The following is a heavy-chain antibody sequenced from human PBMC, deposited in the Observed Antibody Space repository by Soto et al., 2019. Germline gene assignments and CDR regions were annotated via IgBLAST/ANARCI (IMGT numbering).Heavy chain of an antibody. Sequence: SETLSLTCTVSGGSISSSSYYWGWIRQPPGKGLERIGSIYYSGSTYYNPSLKSRVTISVDTSKNQFSLKLSSVTAADTAVYYCARHMYCTNGVCYLLPSFYYYYYYMDVCGKGTTVTVSS. V-gene: IGHV4-39*01. D-gene: IGHD2-8*01. J-gene: IGHJ6*03. CDR1: GGSISSSSYY. CDR2: IYYSGST. CDR3: ARHMYCTNGVCYLLPSFYYYYYYMDV.